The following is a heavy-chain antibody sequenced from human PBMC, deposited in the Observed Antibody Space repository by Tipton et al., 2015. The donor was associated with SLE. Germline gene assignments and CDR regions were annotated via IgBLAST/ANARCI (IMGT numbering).Heavy chain of an antibody. CDR1: GFTFSSYE. CDR3: ARGPPRFRYFDY. J-gene: IGHJ4*02. V-gene: IGHV3-48*03. CDR2: ISSSGSTI. D-gene: IGHD3-10*01. Sequence: SLRLSCAASGFTFSSYEMNWVRQAPGKGLEWVSYISSSGSTIFYADSVKGRFTISRDNAKNSLYLQMNSLRAEDTAVYYCARGPPRFRYFDYWGQGTLVTVSS.